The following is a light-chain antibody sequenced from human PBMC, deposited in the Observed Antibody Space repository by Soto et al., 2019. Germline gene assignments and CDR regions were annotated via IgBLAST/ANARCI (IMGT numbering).Light chain of an antibody. Sequence: EIVLTQSPGTLSLSPGERATLSCRASQSVSSSYLAWYQQKPGQAPRLLIYGASSRATGIPDRFSGSGSVTDFTLTISRLEPEDFAVYYFQQYGRSPPYTFGQGTTLEIK. V-gene: IGKV3-20*01. CDR3: QQYGRSPPYT. CDR2: GAS. CDR1: QSVSSSY. J-gene: IGKJ2*01.